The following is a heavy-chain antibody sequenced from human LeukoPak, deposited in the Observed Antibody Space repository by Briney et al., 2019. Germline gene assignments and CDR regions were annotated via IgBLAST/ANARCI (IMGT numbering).Heavy chain of an antibody. CDR3: AKDVDGVTTSNYYYYYMDV. J-gene: IGHJ6*03. CDR2: ILYDGSNK. CDR1: GFTFSRYG. V-gene: IGHV3-30*02. D-gene: IGHD1-1*01. Sequence: GGSLRLSCAASGFTFSRYGMHWVRQAPGKGLEWVAFILYDGSNKYYADSVKGRFTISRDNPKNTLYLQMNSLRAEDTAVYYCAKDVDGVTTSNYYYYYMDVWGKGTTVTVSS.